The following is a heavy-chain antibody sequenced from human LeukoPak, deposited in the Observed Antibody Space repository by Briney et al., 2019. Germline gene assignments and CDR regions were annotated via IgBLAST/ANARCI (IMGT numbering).Heavy chain of an antibody. V-gene: IGHV3-30-3*01. D-gene: IGHD3-22*01. CDR3: AKDDSSGTFDY. Sequence: GRSLRLSCAASGFTFSSYAMHWVRQAPGKGLEWVAVISYDGSNKYYADSVKGRFTISRDNSKNTLYLQMNSLRAEDTAVYYCAKDDSSGTFDYWGQGTLVTVSS. CDR1: GFTFSSYA. CDR2: ISYDGSNK. J-gene: IGHJ4*02.